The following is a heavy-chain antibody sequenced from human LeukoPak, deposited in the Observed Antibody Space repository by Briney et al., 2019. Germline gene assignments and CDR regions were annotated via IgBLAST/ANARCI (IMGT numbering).Heavy chain of an antibody. CDR1: GGSISSYY. D-gene: IGHD6-19*01. J-gene: IGHJ2*01. Sequence: SETLSLTCTVSGGSISSYYWSWIRQPAGKGLEWIGRIYTSGSTNYNPSLKSRVTMSVDTSKNQFSLKLSSATAADTAVYYCASNQWPSWYFDLWGRGTLVTVSA. V-gene: IGHV4-4*07. CDR2: IYTSGST. CDR3: ASNQWPSWYFDL.